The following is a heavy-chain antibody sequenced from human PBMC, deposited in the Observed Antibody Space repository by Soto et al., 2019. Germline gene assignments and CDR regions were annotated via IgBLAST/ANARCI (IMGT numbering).Heavy chain of an antibody. CDR3: PTEYSGYDLLVRYFDY. Sequence: EVQLVESGGGLVKPGGSLRLSCAASGFTFSNAWMSWVRQAPGKGLEWVGRIRSKTDGGTTDYAAPVKGRFTISRDDSKNTLYLQMNSLKTEDTAVYYCPTEYSGYDLLVRYFDYWGQGILVTVSS. V-gene: IGHV3-15*01. J-gene: IGHJ4*02. CDR1: GFTFSNAW. CDR2: IRSKTDGGTT. D-gene: IGHD5-12*01.